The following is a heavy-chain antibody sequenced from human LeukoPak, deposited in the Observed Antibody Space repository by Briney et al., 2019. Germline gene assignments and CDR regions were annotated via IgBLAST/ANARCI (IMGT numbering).Heavy chain of an antibody. D-gene: IGHD6-19*01. J-gene: IGHJ4*02. CDR3: ARDWIRIAVAGTGGWLDY. Sequence: SKWYIVYAVSVKSPITITPDTSKNQFSLQLNSVTPEDTAVYSCARDWIRIAVAGTGGWLDYWGQGTLVTVSS. V-gene: IGHV6-1*01. CDR2: SKWYI.